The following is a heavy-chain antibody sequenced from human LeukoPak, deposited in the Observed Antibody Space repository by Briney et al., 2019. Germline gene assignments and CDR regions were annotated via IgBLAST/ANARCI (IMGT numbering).Heavy chain of an antibody. CDR3: AKDWEHSYGFLGWFDP. J-gene: IGHJ5*02. V-gene: IGHV3-23*01. CDR1: GFTFSNSA. CDR2: LSGSGITT. Sequence: GGSLRLSCAASGFTFSNSAMSWVRQAPGKGLEWVSTLSGSGITTYYAYSVKGRFTISRDNSKNTLYLQMNSLRAEDTAVYYCAKDWEHSYGFLGWFDPWGQGTLVTVSS. D-gene: IGHD5-18*01.